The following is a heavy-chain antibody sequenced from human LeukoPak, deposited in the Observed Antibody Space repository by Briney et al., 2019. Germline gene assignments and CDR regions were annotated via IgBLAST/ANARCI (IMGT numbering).Heavy chain of an antibody. D-gene: IGHD1-14*01. Sequence: ASVKVSCKASGGTFSSYAISWVRQAPGQGLEWMGGIIPIFGTANYAQKFQGRVTITADESTSTAYMELSRLRSDDTAVYYCASEGSGSGGAFDIWGQGTMVTVSS. CDR2: IIPIFGTA. V-gene: IGHV1-69*01. CDR1: GGTFSSYA. CDR3: ASEGSGSGGAFDI. J-gene: IGHJ3*02.